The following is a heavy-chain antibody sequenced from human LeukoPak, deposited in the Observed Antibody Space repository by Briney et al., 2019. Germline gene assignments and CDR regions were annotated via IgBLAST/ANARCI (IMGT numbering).Heavy chain of an antibody. CDR2: IYYSGST. CDR1: GGPISSSSYY. Sequence: SETLSLTCTVSGGPISSSSYYWGWIRQPPGKGLEWIGSIYYSGSTYYNPSLKSRVTISVDTSKNQFSLKLSSVTTADTAVYYCASDFWSGYSSGMDVWGQGTTVTVSS. D-gene: IGHD3-3*01. V-gene: IGHV4-39*01. J-gene: IGHJ6*02. CDR3: ASDFWSGYSSGMDV.